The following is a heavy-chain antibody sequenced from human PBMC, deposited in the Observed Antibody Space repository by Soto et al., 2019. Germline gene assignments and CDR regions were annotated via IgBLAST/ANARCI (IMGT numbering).Heavy chain of an antibody. CDR3: ARGYGDAPYLRYFVL. CDR2: ISYDGSNK. Sequence: GGSLRLSCAASGFTFSSYAMHWVRQAPGKGLEGVAVISYDGSNKYYADSVKGRFTISRDNSKNTLYLQMNSLRAEDTAVYYCARGYGDAPYLRYFVLWGQGTLVTVSS. J-gene: IGHJ4*02. D-gene: IGHD3-9*01. V-gene: IGHV3-30-3*01. CDR1: GFTFSSYA.